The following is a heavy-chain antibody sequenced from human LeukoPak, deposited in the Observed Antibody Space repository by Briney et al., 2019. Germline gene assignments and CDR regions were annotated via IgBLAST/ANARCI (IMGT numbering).Heavy chain of an antibody. CDR1: GGSISSYH. CDR2: IYTSGST. V-gene: IGHV4-4*07. CDR3: AGVVPAANAGSYVDY. Sequence: SETLSLTCTVSGGSISSYHWSWIRQPAGKGLEWIGRIYTSGSTNYNPSLKSRVTMSVDTSKNQFSLKLSSVTAADTAVYYCAGVVPAANAGSYVDYWGQGTLDTVSS. D-gene: IGHD2-2*01. J-gene: IGHJ4*02.